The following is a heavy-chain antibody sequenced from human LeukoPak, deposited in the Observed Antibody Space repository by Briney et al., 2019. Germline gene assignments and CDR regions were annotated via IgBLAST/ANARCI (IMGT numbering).Heavy chain of an antibody. CDR2: ISYDGSNK. V-gene: IGHV3-30*01. CDR1: GFTFSSYA. D-gene: IGHD5-18*01. Sequence: PGGSLRLSCAASGFTFSSYAMHWVRQAPGKGLEWVAVISYDGSNKYYADSVKGRFTISRDNSKNTLYLQMNSLRAEDTAVYYCAREVRGYSDGYDYYYYYMDVWGKGTTVTVSS. CDR3: AREVRGYSDGYDYYYYYMDV. J-gene: IGHJ6*03.